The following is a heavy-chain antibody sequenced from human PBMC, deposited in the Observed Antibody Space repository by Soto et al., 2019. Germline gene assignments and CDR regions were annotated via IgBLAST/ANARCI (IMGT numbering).Heavy chain of an antibody. J-gene: IGHJ5*02. CDR2: IYYSGST. CDR3: ARDVAAAGFDP. CDR1: GGSISSGGYY. D-gene: IGHD6-13*01. V-gene: IGHV4-31*03. Sequence: SETLSLTCTVSGGSISSGGYYWSWIRQHPGKGLEWIGYIYYSGSTYYNPSLKSRVTISVDTSKNQFSLKLSSVTAADTAVYYRARDVAAAGFDPWGQGTLVTVSS.